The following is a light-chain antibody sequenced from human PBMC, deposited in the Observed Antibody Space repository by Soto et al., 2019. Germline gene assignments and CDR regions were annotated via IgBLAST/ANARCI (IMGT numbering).Light chain of an antibody. CDR3: QQRSNWPRLT. Sequence: EIVFTQSPATLSLSPGERATLSCRASQSVSSYLACYQQKPGQAPRLIIYDASNRATGIPARFSGSGSGTEFTLTISSLEPEDFAFYYCQQRSNWPRLTFGPGTKVDIK. V-gene: IGKV3-11*01. J-gene: IGKJ3*01. CDR1: QSVSSY. CDR2: DAS.